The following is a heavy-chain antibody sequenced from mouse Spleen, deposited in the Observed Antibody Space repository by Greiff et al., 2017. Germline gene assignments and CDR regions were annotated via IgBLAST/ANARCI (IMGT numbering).Heavy chain of an antibody. CDR3: ARYGNWYFDV. V-gene: IGHV14-3*02. CDR2: IDPANGNT. Sequence: EVKLVESGAELVKPGASVKLSCTASGFNIKDTYMHWVKQRPEQGLEWIGRIDPANGNTKYDPKFQGKATITADTSSNTAYLQLSSLTSEDTAVYYCARYGNWYFDVWGAGTTVTVSS. J-gene: IGHJ1*01. D-gene: IGHD2-1*01. CDR1: GFNIKDTY.